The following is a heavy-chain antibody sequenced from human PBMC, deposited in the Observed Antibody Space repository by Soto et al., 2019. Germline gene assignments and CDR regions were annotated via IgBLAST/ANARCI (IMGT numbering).Heavy chain of an antibody. CDR1: GGTFNKFA. J-gene: IGHJ6*02. D-gene: IGHD2-21*02. CDR2: IIPVFRSA. V-gene: IGHV1-69*01. CDR3: ARRYCASDNCPLFYYFVDL. Sequence: VQLVQSGAEVKKTGSSVKVSCKASGGTFNKFAFSWVRQAPGQGFEWMGGIIPVFRSANYAQRFRGRITITAVEYTSTVYLYLNDLRSDDTAVYYCARRYCASDNCPLFYYFVDLWGLGTTVTVSS.